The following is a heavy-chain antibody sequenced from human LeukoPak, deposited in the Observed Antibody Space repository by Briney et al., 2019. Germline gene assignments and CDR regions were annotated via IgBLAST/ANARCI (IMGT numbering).Heavy chain of an antibody. CDR2: IYYSGST. J-gene: IGHJ4*02. CDR1: GGPISSYY. CDR3: ARKGVSDLYYFDS. D-gene: IGHD3-16*01. V-gene: IGHV4-59*08. Sequence: SETLSLTCTVSGGPISSYYWSWIRQPPGKGLEWMGNIYYSGSTNYNPSLKSRVTISVDTSKNQISLKLRSVTAADTAVYYCARKGVSDLYYFDSWGQGTLVTVSS.